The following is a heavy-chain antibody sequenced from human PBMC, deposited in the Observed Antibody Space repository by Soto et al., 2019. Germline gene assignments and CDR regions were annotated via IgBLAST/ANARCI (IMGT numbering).Heavy chain of an antibody. Sequence: EVQLVESGGGLVQPGGSLRLSCAASGFTFSSYWMHWVRQAPGKGLVWVSRINSDVSSTSYADSVKGRFTISRDNAKNTLYLQMNSLRAEDTAVYYCARDRYYYGAGSSTVYYYGMDVWGQGTTVTVSS. J-gene: IGHJ6*02. D-gene: IGHD3-10*01. CDR3: ARDRYYYGAGSSTVYYYGMDV. CDR2: INSDVSST. V-gene: IGHV3-74*01. CDR1: GFTFSSYW.